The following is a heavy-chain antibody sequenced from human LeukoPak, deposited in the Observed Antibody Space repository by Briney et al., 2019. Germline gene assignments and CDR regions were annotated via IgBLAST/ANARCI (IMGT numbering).Heavy chain of an antibody. CDR1: GFTFSSYG. J-gene: IGHJ4*02. CDR3: ARGNGYSYGYLDY. V-gene: IGHV3-33*08. CDR2: IWYDGSNK. D-gene: IGHD5-18*01. Sequence: GRSLRLSCVASGFTFSSYGMHWVRQAPGKGLEWVAVIWYDGSNKYYADSVKGRFTISRDNSKNTLYLQMNSLRAEDTAVYYCARGNGYSYGYLDYWGQGTLVTVSS.